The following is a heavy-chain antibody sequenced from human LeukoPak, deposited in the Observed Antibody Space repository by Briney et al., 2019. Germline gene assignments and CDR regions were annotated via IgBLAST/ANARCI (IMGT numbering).Heavy chain of an antibody. CDR1: GFTFSSYE. D-gene: IGHD3-10*01. Sequence: GGSLRLSCAASGFTFSSYEMNWVCHAQGKGLELVSYISSSGSTIYYADSVKGRFTISRDNAKNSLYLQRNSLRAEDTAVYYCASITLGSYYNYWGQGTLVTVSS. CDR3: ASITLGSYYNY. V-gene: IGHV3-48*03. CDR2: ISSSGSTI. J-gene: IGHJ4*02.